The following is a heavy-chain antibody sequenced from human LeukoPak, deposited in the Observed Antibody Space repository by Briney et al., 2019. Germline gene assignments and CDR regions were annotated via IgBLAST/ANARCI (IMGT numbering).Heavy chain of an antibody. Sequence: SETLSLTCAVYGGSFSGYYWSWIRQPPGKGLEWIGEINHSGSTNYNPSLKSRVTISVDTSKNRFSLKLSSVTAADTAVYYCARGGRVALRVWGQGTMVTVSS. CDR1: GGSFSGYY. CDR2: INHSGST. V-gene: IGHV4-34*01. J-gene: IGHJ3*01. CDR3: ARGGRVALRV.